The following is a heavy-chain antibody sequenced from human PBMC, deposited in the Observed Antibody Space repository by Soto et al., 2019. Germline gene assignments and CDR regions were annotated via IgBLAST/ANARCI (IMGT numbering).Heavy chain of an antibody. V-gene: IGHV3-30*18. J-gene: IGHJ4*02. D-gene: IGHD2-15*01. Sequence: GGSLRLSCAASGFTFSSYGMHWVRQAPGKGLEWVAVISYDGSNKYYADSVKGRFTISRDNSKNTLYLQMNSLRAEDTAVPYCAKFAVDDGWGQGTLVTVSS. CDR2: ISYDGSNK. CDR1: GFTFSSYG. CDR3: AKFAVDDG.